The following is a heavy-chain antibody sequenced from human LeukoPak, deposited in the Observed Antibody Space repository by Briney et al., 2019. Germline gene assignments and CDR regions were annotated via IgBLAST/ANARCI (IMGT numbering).Heavy chain of an antibody. CDR1: GGTFSSYA. D-gene: IGHD3-22*01. CDR2: IIPILGTA. CDR3: ARGSVHDSSGYYYGYFDY. V-gene: IGHV1-69*13. J-gene: IGHJ4*02. Sequence: SVKVSYNPSGGTFSSYAIIWLRQAPGQGLEWMGGIIPILGTANYAQKFQGRVTITADECTSKAYLELSSLRSEDTAVYYCARGSVHDSSGYYYGYFDYWGQGTLVTVSS.